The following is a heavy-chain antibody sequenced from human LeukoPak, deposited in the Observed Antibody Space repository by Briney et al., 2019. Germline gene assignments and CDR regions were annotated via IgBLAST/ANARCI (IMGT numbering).Heavy chain of an antibody. V-gene: IGHV1-2*04. D-gene: IGHD1-14*01. J-gene: IGHJ6*02. Sequence: ASVKVSCKASGYTFTSYGISWVRQAPGQGLEWMGWINPNSGGTNYAQKFQGWVTMTRDTSISTAYMELSRLRSDDTAVYYCARGLPGPYYYGMDVWGQGTTVTVSS. CDR3: ARGLPGPYYYGMDV. CDR2: INPNSGGT. CDR1: GYTFTSYG.